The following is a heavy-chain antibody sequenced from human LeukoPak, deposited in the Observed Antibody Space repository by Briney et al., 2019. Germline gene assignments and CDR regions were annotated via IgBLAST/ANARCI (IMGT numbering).Heavy chain of an antibody. D-gene: IGHD5-12*01. Sequence: GGSLRLSCAASGFTFDDYTMTWVRQAPGKGLEWVSAISGSGGSTYYADSVKGRFTISRDNSKSTLYLQMNSLRAEDTAVYYCAKEGTRGYSGYDAGYWGQGTLVTVSS. J-gene: IGHJ4*02. CDR2: ISGSGGST. V-gene: IGHV3-23*01. CDR1: GFTFDDYT. CDR3: AKEGTRGYSGYDAGY.